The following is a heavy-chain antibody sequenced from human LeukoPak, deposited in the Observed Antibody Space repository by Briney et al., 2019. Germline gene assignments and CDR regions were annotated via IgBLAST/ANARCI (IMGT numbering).Heavy chain of an antibody. V-gene: IGHV4-61*02. CDR3: ARDSPYDSSGYYYRYYYYYMDV. CDR1: GGSISSGSYY. J-gene: IGHJ6*03. CDR2: IYTSGST. Sequence: PSETLSLTCTVSGGSISSGSYYWSWIRQPAGKGLEWIGRIYTSGSTNYNPSLKSRVTISVDTSKNQFSLKLSSVTAADTAVYYCARDSPYDSSGYYYRYYYYYMDVWGKGTTVTISS. D-gene: IGHD3-22*01.